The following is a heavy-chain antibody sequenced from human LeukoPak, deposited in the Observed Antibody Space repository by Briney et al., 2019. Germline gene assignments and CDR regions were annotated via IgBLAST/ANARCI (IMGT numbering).Heavy chain of an antibody. Sequence: GGSLRLSCAASGFTVSSNYMSWVRQAPGKGLERVSVIYSGGCTYYADSVKGRFTISRDNSKNTLYLQMNSLRAEDTAVYYCARNYYDSSGYYVGSPPFFDYWGQGTLVTVSS. J-gene: IGHJ4*02. CDR1: GFTVSSNY. D-gene: IGHD3-22*01. V-gene: IGHV3-66*02. CDR3: ARNYYDSSGYYVGSPPFFDY. CDR2: IYSGGCT.